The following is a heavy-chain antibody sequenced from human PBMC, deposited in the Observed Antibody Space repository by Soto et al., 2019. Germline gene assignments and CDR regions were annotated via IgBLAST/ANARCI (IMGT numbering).Heavy chain of an antibody. D-gene: IGHD3-10*01. V-gene: IGHV3-48*02. CDR1: GFTFSSYS. CDR3: ARETAMVRGEGYYYGMDV. CDR2: ISSSSSTI. J-gene: IGHJ6*02. Sequence: PGGSLRLSCAASGFTFSSYSMNWVRQAPGKGLEWVSYISSSSSTIYYADSVKGRFTISRDNAKNSLYLQMNSLRDEDTAVYYCARETAMVRGEGYYYGMDVWGQGTTVTVSS.